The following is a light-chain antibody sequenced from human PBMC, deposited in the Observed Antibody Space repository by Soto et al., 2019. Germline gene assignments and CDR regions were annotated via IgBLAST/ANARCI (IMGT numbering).Light chain of an antibody. CDR1: SSDVGGYNY. J-gene: IGLJ1*01. Sequence: QSVLTQHASQSGSPGQSITISCTGTSSDVGGYNYVSWYQQHPGKATKLMIYDVSNRPSGVSNRFSGSKSGNTASLTISGLQAEDEADYYCSSYRSSSKRVFGTGTKVTVL. CDR3: SSYRSSSKRV. V-gene: IGLV2-14*03. CDR2: DVS.